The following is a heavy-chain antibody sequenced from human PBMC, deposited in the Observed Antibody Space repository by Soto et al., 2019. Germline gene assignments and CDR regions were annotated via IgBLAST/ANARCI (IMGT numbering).Heavy chain of an antibody. CDR2: ISSSSSYI. D-gene: IGHD3-22*01. J-gene: IGHJ6*02. CDR3: ARLLHPGNSYYYYYGMDV. V-gene: IGHV3-21*01. Sequence: GGSLRLSCGASGFTFSSYSMNWVRQAPGKGLEWVSSISSSSSYIYYADSVKGRFTISRDNAKNSLYLQMNSLRAEDTAVYYCARLLHPGNSYYYYYGMDVWGQGTTVTVSS. CDR1: GFTFSSYS.